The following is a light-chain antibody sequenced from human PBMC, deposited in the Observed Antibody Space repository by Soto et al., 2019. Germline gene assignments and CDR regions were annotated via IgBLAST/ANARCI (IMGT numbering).Light chain of an antibody. J-gene: IGKJ1*01. CDR2: KAS. CDR1: QSISSW. V-gene: IGKV1-5*03. Sequence: DIQMTQSPSTLSVSVGDRATITCRASQSISSWLAWYQQKPGKAPKLLIYKASSLASGVPARFSGSGSGTAFTLTISRLQPDDFANYYCQQYNSYCTFGQGTKVEIK. CDR3: QQYNSYCT.